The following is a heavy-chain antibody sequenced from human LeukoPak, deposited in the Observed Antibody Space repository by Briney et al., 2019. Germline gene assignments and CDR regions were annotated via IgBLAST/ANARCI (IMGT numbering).Heavy chain of an antibody. CDR2: INPNSGGT. J-gene: IGHJ2*01. CDR1: GYTFTGYY. CDR3: ARYSSGWYFDL. Sequence: ASVKVSCKTSGYTFTGYYMHWVRQAPGQGLEWMGWINPNSGGTNYAQKFQGGVTMTRDTSISTAYMELTRLRSDDTAGYYCARYSSGWYFDLWGRGTLVTVSS. D-gene: IGHD6-19*01. V-gene: IGHV1-2*02.